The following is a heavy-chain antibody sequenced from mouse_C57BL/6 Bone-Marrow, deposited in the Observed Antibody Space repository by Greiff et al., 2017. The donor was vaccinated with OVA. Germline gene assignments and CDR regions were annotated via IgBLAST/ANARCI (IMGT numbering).Heavy chain of an antibody. Sequence: EVKLMESGGDLVKPGGSLKLSCAASGFTFSSYGMSWVRQTPDKRLEWVATISSGGSYTYYPDSVKGRFTISRANAKNTLYLQMSSLKSEDTAMDYCARRMGLKGAMDYWGQGTSVTVSS. V-gene: IGHV5-6*02. J-gene: IGHJ4*01. D-gene: IGHD1-3*01. CDR3: ARRMGLKGAMDY. CDR2: ISSGGSYT. CDR1: GFTFSSYG.